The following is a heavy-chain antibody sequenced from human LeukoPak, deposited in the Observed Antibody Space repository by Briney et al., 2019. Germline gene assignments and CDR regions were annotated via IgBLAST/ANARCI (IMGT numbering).Heavy chain of an antibody. V-gene: IGHV3-23*01. CDR3: AKNNQAFGVVIMPFDY. Sequence: PGGSLRLSCAASGFTFSSYAMSWVRQAPGKGLEWVSAISGSGGSTYYADSVKGRFTISRDNSKNTLYLQMNGLRAEDTAVYYCAKNNQAFGVVIMPFDYWGQGTLVTVSS. CDR2: ISGSGGST. J-gene: IGHJ4*02. D-gene: IGHD3-3*01. CDR1: GFTFSSYA.